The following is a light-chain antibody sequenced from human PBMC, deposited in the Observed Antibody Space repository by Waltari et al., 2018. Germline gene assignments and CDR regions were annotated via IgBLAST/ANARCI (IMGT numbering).Light chain of an antibody. CDR3: QVLDVINNHVV. CDR2: DDS. V-gene: IGLV3-21*03. J-gene: IGLJ3*02. Sequence: SYVLTQPPSVSVAPGKTATFSCEGNYLGSNSVPWYQQKPGQAPVLVLYDDSVRPSGIPERFSGSNSDNTATLTVSRVEVGDEADYYCQVLDVINNHVVFGGGTKLTV. CDR1: YLGSNS.